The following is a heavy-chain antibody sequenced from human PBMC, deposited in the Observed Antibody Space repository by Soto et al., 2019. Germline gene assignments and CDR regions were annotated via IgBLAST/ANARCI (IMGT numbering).Heavy chain of an antibody. Sequence: DVQLVETGGGLIQPGGSLRLSCAASGFSVSGDYMNWVRQGPGKGLEWVSAIYSGGTTYYADSVRGRFTISRDNSENTLFLQMNSLRAEATAVYYCARATEWNALDIWGQGTMVTVSS. CDR2: IYSGGTT. CDR1: GFSVSGDY. J-gene: IGHJ3*02. V-gene: IGHV3-53*02. D-gene: IGHD3-3*01. CDR3: ARATEWNALDI.